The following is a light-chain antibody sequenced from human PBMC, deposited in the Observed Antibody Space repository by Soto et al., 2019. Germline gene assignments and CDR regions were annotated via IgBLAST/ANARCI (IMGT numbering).Light chain of an antibody. J-gene: IGKJ1*01. V-gene: IGKV3-15*01. Sequence: EIVLAQSPATLSVSPGERVTLSCRATQTIGNKLAWHLQRPGQAPRLLMYGASTRATDIPARFSGSGSGTEFTLTITGLQSEDFAVYYCQQYNGWPWTFGLGTKVEI. CDR3: QQYNGWPWT. CDR1: QTIGNK. CDR2: GAS.